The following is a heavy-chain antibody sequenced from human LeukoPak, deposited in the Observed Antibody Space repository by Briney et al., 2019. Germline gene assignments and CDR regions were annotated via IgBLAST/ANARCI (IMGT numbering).Heavy chain of an antibody. CDR2: ISAYNGNT. CDR3: ARGEVGGSYGIAFDY. CDR1: GYTFISYG. D-gene: IGHD1-26*01. V-gene: IGHV1-18*01. J-gene: IGHJ4*02. Sequence: ASVKVSCKASGYTFISYGISWVRQAPGQGLEWRGWISAYNGNTNYAQKFQGRVTMTTDTSTSTAYMELRSLRSDDTAVYYCARGEVGGSYGIAFDYWGQGTLVTVSS.